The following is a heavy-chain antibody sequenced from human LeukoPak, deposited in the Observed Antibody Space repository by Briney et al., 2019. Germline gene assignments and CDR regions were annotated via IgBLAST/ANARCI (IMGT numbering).Heavy chain of an antibody. V-gene: IGHV3-48*01. D-gene: IGHD2-15*01. J-gene: IGHJ4*02. CDR2: ISSSSSTI. Sequence: GSLRLSCAASRFTFSSYSMNWVRQAPGKGLEWVSYISSSSSTIYYADSVKGRFTISRDNAKNSLYLQMNSLRAEDTAVYYCARDLGGSCFDYWGQGTLVTVSS. CDR3: ARDLGGSCFDY. CDR1: RFTFSSYS.